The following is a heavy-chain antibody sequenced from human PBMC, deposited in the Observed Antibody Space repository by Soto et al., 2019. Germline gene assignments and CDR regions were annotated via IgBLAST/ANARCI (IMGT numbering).Heavy chain of an antibody. J-gene: IGHJ5*02. CDR2: INHSGST. CDR1: GGSFSGYY. CDR3: ARGRHCSSSSCFYNWFDP. D-gene: IGHD2-2*01. V-gene: IGHV4-34*01. Sequence: QVQLQQWGAGLLKPSETLSLSCAVYGGSFSGYYWSWIRQPPGKGLEWIGEINHSGSTNYNPSLKRRVSISVDTSKNQFSLKLSSVTAADTAVYYCARGRHCSSSSCFYNWFDPWGQGTLVSVSS.